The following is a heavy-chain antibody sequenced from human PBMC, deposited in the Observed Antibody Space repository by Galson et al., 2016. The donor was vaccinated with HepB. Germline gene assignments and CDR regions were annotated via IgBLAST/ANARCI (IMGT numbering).Heavy chain of an antibody. Sequence: SLRLSCAASGFNLSHYDIHWVRQAPGRGLEWVAVLWYDESNTFYDASDKSYADSVKGRFIISRDKSKNTLYLQMNSLRFEDTAIYYCARGLYDILTYYRVVYFDDWGQGTLVSVSS. CDR3: ARGLYDILTYYRVVYFDD. D-gene: IGHD3-9*01. CDR2: LWYDESNTFYDASDK. CDR1: GFNLSHYD. J-gene: IGHJ4*02. V-gene: IGHV3-33*01.